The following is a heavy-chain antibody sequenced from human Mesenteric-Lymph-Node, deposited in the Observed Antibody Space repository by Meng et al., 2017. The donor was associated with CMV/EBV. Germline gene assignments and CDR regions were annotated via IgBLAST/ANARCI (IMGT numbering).Heavy chain of an antibody. Sequence: QGRLQQCGAGLLKPSETLFLTCAVNGGFFSGYYWSWIRQPPGKGLEWIGEINHSGSTNYHPSLKSRVTISVDTSKNQFSLKLSSVTAADTTVYYCARHQRWLKSEGGFNYWGQGTLVTVSS. J-gene: IGHJ4*02. CDR3: ARHQRWLKSEGGFNY. V-gene: IGHV4-34*01. CDR1: GGFFSGYY. CDR2: INHSGST. D-gene: IGHD4-23*01.